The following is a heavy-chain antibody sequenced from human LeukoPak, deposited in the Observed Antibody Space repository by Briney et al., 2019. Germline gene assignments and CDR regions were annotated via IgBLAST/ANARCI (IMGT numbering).Heavy chain of an antibody. CDR3: AAEIGYYGSGSYRRWFDP. J-gene: IGHJ5*02. CDR1: GGSISSVSYY. CDR2: LYYSGST. Sequence: SETLSLTCTVSGGSISSVSYYWGWIRQPPGKGLEWIGSLYYSGSTYYNPSLKSRVTISVDTSKNHFSLKLSSVTAADTAVYYCAAEIGYYGSGSYRRWFDPWGQGTLVTVSS. V-gene: IGHV4-39*07. D-gene: IGHD3-10*01.